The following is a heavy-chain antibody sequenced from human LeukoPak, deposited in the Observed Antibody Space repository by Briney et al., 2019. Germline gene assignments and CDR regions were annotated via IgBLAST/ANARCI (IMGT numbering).Heavy chain of an antibody. V-gene: IGHV4-34*01. CDR3: ATRHDYGGTFDY. J-gene: IGHJ4*02. CDR2: IYYSGST. Sequence: PSETLSLTCAVYGGSFYGYYWSWIRQPPGKGLEWIGSIYYSGSTYYNPSLKSRVTISVDTSKNQFSLKLSSVTAADTAVYYCATRHDYGGTFDYWGQGTLVTVSS. CDR1: GGSFYGYY. D-gene: IGHD4-23*01.